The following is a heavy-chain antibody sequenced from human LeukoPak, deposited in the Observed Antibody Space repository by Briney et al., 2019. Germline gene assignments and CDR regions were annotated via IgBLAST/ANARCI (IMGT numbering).Heavy chain of an antibody. CDR2: INPNSGGT. V-gene: IGHV1-2*02. CDR1: GYTFTGYY. Sequence: ASVKVSCKASGYTFTGYYMHWVRQAPGQGLEWMGWINPNSGGTNYAQKFQGRVTMTRDTSISTAYMELSRLRSDGTAMYYCARFYGDYADNWFDPWGQGTLVTVSS. D-gene: IGHD4-17*01. J-gene: IGHJ5*02. CDR3: ARFYGDYADNWFDP.